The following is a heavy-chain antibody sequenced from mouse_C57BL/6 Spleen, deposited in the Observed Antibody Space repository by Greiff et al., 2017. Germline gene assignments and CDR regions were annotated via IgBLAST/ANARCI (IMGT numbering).Heavy chain of an antibody. CDR2: INPNNGGT. J-gene: IGHJ1*03. CDR3: ARSLNYYGSAYWYFDV. CDR1: GYTFTDYN. V-gene: IGHV1-22*01. D-gene: IGHD1-1*01. Sequence: SGPELVKPGASVKMSCKASGYTFTDYNMHWVKQSHGKSLEWIGYINPNNGGTSYNQKFKGKATLTVNKSSSTAYMELRSLTSEDSAVYYCARSLNYYGSAYWYFDVWGTGTTVTVSS.